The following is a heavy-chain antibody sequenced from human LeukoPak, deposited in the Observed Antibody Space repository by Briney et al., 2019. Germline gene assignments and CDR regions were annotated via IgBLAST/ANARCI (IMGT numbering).Heavy chain of an antibody. CDR2: IYYSGST. CDR1: GGSISSGGYY. Sequence: SETLSLTCTVSGGSISSGGYYWSWIRQHPGKGLEWIGYIYYSGSTYYNPSLKSRVTISVDTSKNQFSLKLSSVTAADTALYYCAKHMIATNTYSFFGLDVWGQGTTVTVSS. V-gene: IGHV4-31*03. CDR3: AKHMIATNTYSFFGLDV. J-gene: IGHJ6*02. D-gene: IGHD1-26*01.